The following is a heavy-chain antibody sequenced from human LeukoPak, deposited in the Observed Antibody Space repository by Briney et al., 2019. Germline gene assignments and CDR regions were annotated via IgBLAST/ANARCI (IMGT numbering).Heavy chain of an antibody. CDR2: IKQDGSEK. D-gene: IGHD6-19*01. CDR3: ARVQGSSGPGIFDY. V-gene: IGHV3-7*01. J-gene: IGHJ4*02. CDR1: GFTFSSYW. Sequence: PGGSLRLSCAASGFTFSSYWMSWVRQGPGKGLEWVANIKQDGSEKYYVDSVKGRFTISRDNAKNSLYLQMNSLRAEDTAVYYCARVQGSSGPGIFDYWGQGTLVTVSS.